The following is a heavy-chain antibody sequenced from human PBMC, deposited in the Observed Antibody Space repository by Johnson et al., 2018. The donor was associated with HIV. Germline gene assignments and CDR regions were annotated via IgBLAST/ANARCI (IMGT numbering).Heavy chain of an antibody. D-gene: IGHD2-21*02. J-gene: IGHJ3*02. CDR3: ARGGGAYCGGDCLRTFDI. Sequence: VQLVESGGGLVQPGGSLRLSCAASGFTISDNYMSWVRQAPGKGLEWVAVLYSGGDIYYADSVTGRFIIPRDNSKSTLYLQLNSLRAEDPGIYYCARGGGAYCGGDCLRTFDIWGQGTMVTVSP. CDR2: LYSGGDI. CDR1: GFTISDNY. V-gene: IGHV3-66*01.